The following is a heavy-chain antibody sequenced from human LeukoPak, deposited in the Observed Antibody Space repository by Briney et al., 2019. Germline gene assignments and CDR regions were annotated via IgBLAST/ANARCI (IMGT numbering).Heavy chain of an antibody. CDR3: ARDHATVTRGWFDP. CDR1: GGSIGSGGYY. V-gene: IGHV4-31*03. Sequence: SQTLSLTCTVSGGSIGSGGYYWRWIRQHPGKGLEWIGYIYYSGSTYYNPSLKSRVTISVDTSKNQFSLKLSSVTAADPAVYYCARDHATVTRGWFDPWGQGTLVTVSP. D-gene: IGHD4-17*01. J-gene: IGHJ5*02. CDR2: IYYSGST.